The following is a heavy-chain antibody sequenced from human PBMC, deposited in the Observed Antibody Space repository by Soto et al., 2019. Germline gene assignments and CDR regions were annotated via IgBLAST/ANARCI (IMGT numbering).Heavy chain of an antibody. CDR3: ARVPGGSYYYYMDV. D-gene: IGHD2-15*01. CDR1: GFTLSGYA. CDR2: ISSNGVGT. Sequence: GGSLRLSCAASGFTLSGYAMDWVRQAPGKGLEYVSGISSNGVGTYYANSVQGRFTISRDNSKNTVYLQMGSLRPEDMAVYYCARVPGGSYYYYMDVWGKGTTVTVSS. V-gene: IGHV3-64*01. J-gene: IGHJ6*03.